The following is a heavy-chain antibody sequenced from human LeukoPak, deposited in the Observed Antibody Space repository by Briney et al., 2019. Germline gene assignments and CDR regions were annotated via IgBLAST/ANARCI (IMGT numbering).Heavy chain of an antibody. J-gene: IGHJ3*02. Sequence: GGSLRLSCAASGFTFSSYSMNWVRQAPGKGLEWVSSISSSSSYIYYADSVKGRFTISRDNAKNSLYLQMNSLRAEDTAVYYCARSGYSGSYVDDAFDIWGQGTMVTVSS. CDR3: ARSGYSGSYVDDAFDI. V-gene: IGHV3-21*01. D-gene: IGHD5-12*01. CDR2: ISSSSSYI. CDR1: GFTFSSYS.